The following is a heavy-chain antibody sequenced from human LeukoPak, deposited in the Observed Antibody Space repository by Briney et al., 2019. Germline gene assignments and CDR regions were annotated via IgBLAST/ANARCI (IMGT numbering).Heavy chain of an antibody. Sequence: SETLSLTCTVSGGSLNSYYWNWIRQPPGKGLEWIGFIYYSGSTNYNPSFKSRVTISVDTSKNQCSLKLSSLTAADTAVYFCARLDQYSSHEYYHGVDVWGQGTTVTVSS. D-gene: IGHD6-19*01. CDR1: GGSLNSYY. CDR3: ARLDQYSSHEYYHGVDV. CDR2: IYYSGST. V-gene: IGHV4-59*08. J-gene: IGHJ6*02.